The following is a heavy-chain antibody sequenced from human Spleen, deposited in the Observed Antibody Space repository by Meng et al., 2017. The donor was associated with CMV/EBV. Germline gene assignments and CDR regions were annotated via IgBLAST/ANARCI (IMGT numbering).Heavy chain of an antibody. CDR3: ASYDFWSGYYFDY. D-gene: IGHD3-3*01. CDR2: INHSGST. J-gene: IGHJ4*02. CDR1: GGSFSGYY. V-gene: IGHV4-34*01. Sequence: SETLSLTCAVYGGSFSGYYWSWIRQPPGKGLEWIGEINHSGSTNYNPSLKSRVTISVDTSKNQFSLKLSSVTAADTAVYYCASYDFWSGYYFDYWGQGTLVTVSS.